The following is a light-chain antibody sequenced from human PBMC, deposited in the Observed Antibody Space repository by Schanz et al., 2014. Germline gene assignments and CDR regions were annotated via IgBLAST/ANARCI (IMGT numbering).Light chain of an antibody. Sequence: IVMTQSPATLSVSPGETVTLSCRASQSVGSNLAWYQHKPGQAPRLLIYGASTRATGIPARFSGSGSGTEFTLTINSLQSEDFAVYYCQQYDNWPWTFGQGTKVEIK. CDR2: GAS. V-gene: IGKV3-15*01. CDR1: QSVGSN. CDR3: QQYDNWPWT. J-gene: IGKJ1*01.